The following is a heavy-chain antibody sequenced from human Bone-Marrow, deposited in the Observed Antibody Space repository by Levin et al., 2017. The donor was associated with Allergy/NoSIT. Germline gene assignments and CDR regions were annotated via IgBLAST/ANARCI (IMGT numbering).Heavy chain of an antibody. D-gene: IGHD6-13*01. CDR1: GFTFGSYA. CDR3: AREAGGSGWYTADY. J-gene: IGHJ4*02. CDR2: IRPGGEKT. Sequence: GGSLRLSCAASGFTFGSYAITWVRQGPGKGLQWVSAIRPGGEKTYYANSVEGRFTVSRDNSKNTVYLQMSSLRVEDTASYYCAREAGGSGWYTADYWGRGTLVTVSS. V-gene: IGHV3-23*01.